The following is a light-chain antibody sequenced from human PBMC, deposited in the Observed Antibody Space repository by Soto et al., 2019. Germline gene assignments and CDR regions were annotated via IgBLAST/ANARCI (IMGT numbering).Light chain of an antibody. V-gene: IGKV1-5*01. CDR3: QQPETYPLT. CDR1: QTISTW. Sequence: DIQMTQSPSTLSASVGDRVTITCRASQTISTWLAWYQHKPGKAPNLLIYDASTLMSGVPSRFSGSGSGTEFTLTISSLQPGDFATYYCQQPETYPLTFGQGTRLEI. J-gene: IGKJ5*01. CDR2: DAS.